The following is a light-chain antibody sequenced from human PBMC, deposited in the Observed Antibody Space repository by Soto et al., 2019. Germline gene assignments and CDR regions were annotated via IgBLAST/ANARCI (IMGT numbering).Light chain of an antibody. CDR3: QSYDSRNVV. CDR2: EDN. CDR1: SGSIASNY. Sequence: NFMLTQPHSVSESPGKTVTISCTRSSGSIASNYVQWYQQRPGSVPTTVIYEDNQRPSGVPDRFSGSIDSSSNSASLIISGLKTEDEADYYCQSYDSRNVVFGGGTKLTVL. V-gene: IGLV6-57*03. J-gene: IGLJ2*01.